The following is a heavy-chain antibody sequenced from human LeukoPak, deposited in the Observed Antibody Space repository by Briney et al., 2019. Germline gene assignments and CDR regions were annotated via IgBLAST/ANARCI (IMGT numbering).Heavy chain of an antibody. CDR3: ARGSGNSGYFDY. CDR2: ISYSGST. V-gene: IGHV4-59*01. J-gene: IGHJ4*02. CDR1: DGSISSYY. D-gene: IGHD1-26*01. Sequence: SETLSLTCTVSDGSISSYYWNWIRQPPGKGLEWIGYISYSGSTNYNPSLKSRVTISVDKSKNQFSLKLSSVTAADTAVYYCARGSGNSGYFDYWGQGTLVTVSS.